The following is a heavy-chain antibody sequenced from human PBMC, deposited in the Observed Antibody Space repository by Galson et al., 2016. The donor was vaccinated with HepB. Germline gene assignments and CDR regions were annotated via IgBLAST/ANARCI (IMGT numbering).Heavy chain of an antibody. CDR3: TSRRGFSYGYGLDS. J-gene: IGHJ4*02. CDR2: IGGKGNLYAT. CDR1: GSPLSGSG. V-gene: IGHV3-73*01. Sequence: SLRLSCAASGSPLSGSGMHWVRQASGKGLEWVGRIGGKGNLYATLYAASVTGRFTISRDDSKTTVYLQMNSLQTDDTAVYYCTSRRGFSYGYGLDSWGQGIPVTVSA. D-gene: IGHD5-18*01.